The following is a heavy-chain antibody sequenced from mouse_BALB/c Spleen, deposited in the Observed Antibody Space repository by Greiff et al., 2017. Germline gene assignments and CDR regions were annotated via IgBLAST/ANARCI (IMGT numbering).Heavy chain of an antibody. CDR2: INSNGGST. D-gene: IGHD2-3*01. J-gene: IGHJ3*01. Sequence: EVMLVESGGGLVKLGGSLKLSCAASGFTFSSYYMSWVRQTPEKRLELVAAINSNGGSTYYPDTVKGRYTISRDNAKNTLYLQMSSLKSEDTALYYCAREGYDGYAWFAYWGQGTLVTVSA. CDR3: AREGYDGYAWFAY. CDR1: GFTFSSYY. V-gene: IGHV5-6-2*01.